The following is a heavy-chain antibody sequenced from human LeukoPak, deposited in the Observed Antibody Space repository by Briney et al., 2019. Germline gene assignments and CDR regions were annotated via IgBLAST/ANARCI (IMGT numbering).Heavy chain of an antibody. CDR3: ARYSGWYFSSNHELDY. CDR1: GYTFTGYY. J-gene: IGHJ4*02. D-gene: IGHD6-19*01. CDR2: INPSSGGT. V-gene: IGHV1-2*06. Sequence: ASVKVSCKVSGYTFTGYYLHWVRQAPGQGLEWMGRINPSSGGTNYAQKFQGRVTMTRDTSINTAYLDLSSLRSDDTAVYYCARYSGWYFSSNHELDYWGQGTLVTVSS.